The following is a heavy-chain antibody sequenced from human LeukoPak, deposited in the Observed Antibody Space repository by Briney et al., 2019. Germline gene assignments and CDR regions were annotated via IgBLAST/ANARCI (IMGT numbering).Heavy chain of an antibody. V-gene: IGHV3-23*01. CDR1: GFTFSSYA. Sequence: GGSLRLSCAASGFTFSSYAMSWVRQAPGKGLEWVSTITNSGGSTYYADSVKGRFTISRDNSKNKLYLQMNSLRAEDTAAYYCARVVTDAFDIWGQGTMVTVSS. CDR2: ITNSGGST. D-gene: IGHD2-21*02. J-gene: IGHJ3*02. CDR3: ARVVTDAFDI.